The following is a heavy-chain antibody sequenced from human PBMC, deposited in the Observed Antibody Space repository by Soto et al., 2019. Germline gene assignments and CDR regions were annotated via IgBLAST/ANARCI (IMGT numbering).Heavy chain of an antibody. V-gene: IGHV1-18*01. J-gene: IGHJ6*03. D-gene: IGHD6-13*01. Sequence: ASVKVSCKASGYTLTSYGISWVRQAPGQGLEWMGWISAYNGNTNYAQKLQGRVTMTTDTSTSTAYMELRSLRSDDTAVYYCARDPESSSWQYYMDVWGKGTTVTVSS. CDR2: ISAYNGNT. CDR3: ARDPESSSWQYYMDV. CDR1: GYTLTSYG.